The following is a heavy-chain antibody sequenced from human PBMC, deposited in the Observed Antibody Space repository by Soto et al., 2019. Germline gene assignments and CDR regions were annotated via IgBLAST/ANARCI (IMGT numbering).Heavy chain of an antibody. D-gene: IGHD3-9*01. Sequence: ASVKVSCKASGYTFTGYYMHWVRQAPGQGLEWMGWINPNSGGTNYAQKFQGWVTMTRDTSISTAYMELSRLRSDDTAVYYCAKGDHIDYDILTGSQGFDYWGQGTLVTAPQ. CDR1: GYTFTGYY. V-gene: IGHV1-2*04. CDR3: AKGDHIDYDILTGSQGFDY. J-gene: IGHJ4*02. CDR2: INPNSGGT.